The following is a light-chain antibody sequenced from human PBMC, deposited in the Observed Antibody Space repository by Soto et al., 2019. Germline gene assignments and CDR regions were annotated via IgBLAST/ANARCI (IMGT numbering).Light chain of an antibody. V-gene: IGKV3-20*01. CDR3: QQYNHFWT. J-gene: IGKJ1*01. CDR2: GAS. Sequence: EIVLTQSPGTLSLSPGERATLSCRASQSITNNYLAWYQQKPGQAPRLLIYGASSRVTGIPDRFSGSGSGTDFTLTISRLEPEDFAVYYCQQYNHFWTFGQGTKVEIK. CDR1: QSITNNY.